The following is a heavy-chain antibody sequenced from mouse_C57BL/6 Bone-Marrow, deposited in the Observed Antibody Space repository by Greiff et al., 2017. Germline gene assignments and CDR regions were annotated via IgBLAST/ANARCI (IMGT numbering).Heavy chain of an antibody. V-gene: IGHV14-4*01. J-gene: IGHJ4*01. CDR1: GFNIKDDY. CDR3: TSSPSYFDY. Sequence: EVQVVESGAELVRPGASVKLSCTASGFNIKDDYMHWVKQRPEQGLEWIGWIDPENGDTEYASKFQGKATITADTSSNTAYLQLSSLTSEDTAVYYCTSSPSYFDYWGQGTSVTVSS. CDR2: IDPENGDT. D-gene: IGHD2-10*01.